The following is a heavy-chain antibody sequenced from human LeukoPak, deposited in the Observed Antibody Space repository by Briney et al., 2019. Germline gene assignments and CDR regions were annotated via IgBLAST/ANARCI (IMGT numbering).Heavy chain of an antibody. CDR2: IFNRGSK. CDR3: ARHMSNYGSGSYYNPGGESGFDY. Sequence: SETLSLTCSVSGGSINSYYWSWIRQPPGKGLEWIGYIFNRGSKDYNPSLKSRVTISVDTSKNQFSLKLSSVTAAETAVYYCARHMSNYGSGSYYNPGGESGFDYWGQGALVTVS. CDR1: GGSINSYY. V-gene: IGHV4-59*08. J-gene: IGHJ4*02. D-gene: IGHD3-10*01.